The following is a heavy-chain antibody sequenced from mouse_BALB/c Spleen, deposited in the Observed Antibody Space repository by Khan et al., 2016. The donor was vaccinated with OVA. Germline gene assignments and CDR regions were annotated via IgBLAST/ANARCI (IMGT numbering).Heavy chain of an antibody. CDR2: INTYTGEP. D-gene: IGHD2-10*01. CDR1: GYTFTNYG. CDR3: ARPPYFSYTLDH. J-gene: IGHJ4*01. V-gene: IGHV9-3-1*01. Sequence: QIQLVQSGPELKKLGETVKISCKASGYTFTNYGINWVKQSPGKALKWMGWINTYTGEPTYADDFKGRFAFSLDTSASTAYLQINNLKSEDTATYFCARPPYFSYTLDHWGQGTSVTVSS.